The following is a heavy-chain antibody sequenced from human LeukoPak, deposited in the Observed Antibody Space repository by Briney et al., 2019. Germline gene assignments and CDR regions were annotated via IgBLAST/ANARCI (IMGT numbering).Heavy chain of an antibody. J-gene: IGHJ4*02. CDR3: ARQHRYCSSLSCFYFES. Sequence: SETLSLTCTVSGGSISSGNYYWGWIRQPPGKGLEWLGIIYYSGSTYYNPSLKSRVSQSVDTSKNLFSLKLSSVTVADTAVYYCARQHRYCSSLSCFYFESWGQGTLVTVSS. V-gene: IGHV4-39*01. D-gene: IGHD2-2*01. CDR1: GGSISSGNYY. CDR2: IYYSGST.